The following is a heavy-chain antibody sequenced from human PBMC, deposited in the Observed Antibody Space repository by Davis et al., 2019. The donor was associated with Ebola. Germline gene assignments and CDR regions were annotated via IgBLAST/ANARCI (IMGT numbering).Heavy chain of an antibody. J-gene: IGHJ4*02. CDR1: GFTVSSNY. Sequence: GESLKISCAASGFTVSSNYMSWVRQAPGKGLEWVSVIYSDGSTYYADSVKGRFTISRHNSKNTLYLQMNSLRPEDAALYYCARTTDYWGQGTLVTVSS. V-gene: IGHV3-53*04. CDR2: IYSDGST. D-gene: IGHD1-1*01. CDR3: ARTTDY.